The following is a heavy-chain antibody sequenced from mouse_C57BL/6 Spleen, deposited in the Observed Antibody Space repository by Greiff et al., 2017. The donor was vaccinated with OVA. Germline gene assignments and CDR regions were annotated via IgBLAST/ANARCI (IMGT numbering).Heavy chain of an antibody. V-gene: IGHV1-80*01. D-gene: IGHD2-5*01. CDR2: IYPGDGDT. Sequence: QVQLQQSGAELVKPGASVKISCKASGYAFSSYWMNWVKQRPGTGLEWIGQIYPGDGDTNYNGKFKGKATLTADKSSSTAYMQLSSLTSEDSAVYFCARDSNHPGFAYWGQGTLVTVSA. CDR3: ARDSNHPGFAY. CDR1: GYAFSSYW. J-gene: IGHJ3*01.